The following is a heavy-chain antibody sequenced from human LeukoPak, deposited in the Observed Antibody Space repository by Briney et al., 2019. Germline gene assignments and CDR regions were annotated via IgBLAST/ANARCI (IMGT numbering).Heavy chain of an antibody. J-gene: IGHJ4*02. CDR2: IYYSGST. D-gene: IGHD5-18*01. CDR1: GRSISSSSYY. V-gene: IGHV4-39*01. Sequence: PSETLTPTCTVSGRSISSSSYYWGWIRQPPAKGLEWIGSIYYSGSTYYNPSLKSRVTMSVDPSHNQFSLKLSSVTAADTAVYYCARHVRRGHSYGLVVYVDDYWGQGTLVTVSS. CDR3: ARHVRRGHSYGLVVYVDDY.